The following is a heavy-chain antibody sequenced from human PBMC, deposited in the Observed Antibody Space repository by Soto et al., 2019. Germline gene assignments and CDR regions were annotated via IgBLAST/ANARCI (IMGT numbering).Heavy chain of an antibody. J-gene: IGHJ6*02. Sequence: QVQLVQSGGEVKKPGAAVMVSCKASGYTFTNYGISWVRQAPGQGLEWMGWISTSNSNTAYAQKFQHRVTMTTDTSTSTAYMELRSLRPDDTAVYYCARPPQVTRSYYFNGLDVWGQGTTVTVSS. V-gene: IGHV1-18*01. CDR1: GYTFTNYG. D-gene: IGHD5-18*01. CDR3: ARPPQVTRSYYFNGLDV. CDR2: ISTSNSNT.